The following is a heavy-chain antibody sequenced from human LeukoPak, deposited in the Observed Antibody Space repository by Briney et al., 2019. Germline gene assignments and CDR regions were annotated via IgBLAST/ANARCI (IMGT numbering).Heavy chain of an antibody. V-gene: IGHV1-18*01. J-gene: IGHJ4*02. Sequence: ASVKVSCKASGYTLTRYFIHWVRQAPGQGLEWMGWISAYNGNTNYAQKLQGRVTMTTDTSTSTAYMELRSLRSDDTAVYYCARGLVRGVITIDYWGQGTLVTVSS. CDR2: ISAYNGNT. CDR3: ARGLVRGVITIDY. CDR1: GYTLTRYF. D-gene: IGHD3-10*01.